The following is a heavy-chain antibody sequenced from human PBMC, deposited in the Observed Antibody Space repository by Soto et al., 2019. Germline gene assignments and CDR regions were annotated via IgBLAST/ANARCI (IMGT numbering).Heavy chain of an antibody. CDR3: AAAGTGTYYYYGMDV. D-gene: IGHD6-13*01. Sequence: PGESLKISCKGSGYSFTSYWISWVRQMPGKGLEWMGRIDPSDSYTNYSPSFQGHVTISADKSISTAYLQWSSLKASDTAMYYCAAAGTGTYYYYGMDVWGQGXTVTVSS. CDR2: IDPSDSYT. V-gene: IGHV5-10-1*01. CDR1: GYSFTSYW. J-gene: IGHJ6*02.